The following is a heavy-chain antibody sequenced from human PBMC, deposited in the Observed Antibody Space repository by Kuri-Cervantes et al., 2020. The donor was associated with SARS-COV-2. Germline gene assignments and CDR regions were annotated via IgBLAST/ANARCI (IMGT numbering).Heavy chain of an antibody. CDR1: GFTFGDYA. Sequence: GESLKISCTASGFTFGDYAMSWVRQAPGKGLEWVGFIRSKAYGGTTEYAASVKGRLTISRDDSNSIAYLQMNSLKAEDTAVYYCTRATDYCSRTTCYAYYYYYMDVWGKGTTVTVSS. D-gene: IGHD2-2*01. CDR2: IRSKAYGGTT. CDR3: TRATDYCSRTTCYAYYYYYMDV. V-gene: IGHV3-49*04. J-gene: IGHJ6*03.